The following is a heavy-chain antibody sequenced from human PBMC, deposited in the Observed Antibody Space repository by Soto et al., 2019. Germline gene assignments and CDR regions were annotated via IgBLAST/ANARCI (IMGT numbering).Heavy chain of an antibody. CDR2: ISSSSSTI. V-gene: IGHV3-48*02. D-gene: IGHD2-15*01. CDR3: ARSEDTGNKEYYYYYYYMDV. Sequence: PRGSLRLSCSASGFTFSSYSMKWHRQVPGKGLEGVSYISSSSSTIYYADSGKGRFTTSRDNAKNSLYLQMNSLRDEDTAVYYCARSEDTGNKEYYYYYYYMDVWGKGTTVTVS. CDR1: GFTFSSYS. J-gene: IGHJ6*03.